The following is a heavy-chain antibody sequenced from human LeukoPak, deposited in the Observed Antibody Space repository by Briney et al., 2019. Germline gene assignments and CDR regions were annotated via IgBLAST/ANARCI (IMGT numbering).Heavy chain of an antibody. J-gene: IGHJ6*03. CDR3: ARDWDGDSSPYYYMDV. CDR1: GYTFTGYY. D-gene: IGHD5-18*01. CDR2: INPNSGGT. V-gene: IGHV1-2*02. Sequence: ASVKVSCKASGYTFTGYYMHWVRQAPGQGLEWMGWINPNSGGTNYAQKFQGRVTMTRDTSISTAYMELSRLRSDDTAVYYCARDWDGDSSPYYYMDVWGKGTTVTVSS.